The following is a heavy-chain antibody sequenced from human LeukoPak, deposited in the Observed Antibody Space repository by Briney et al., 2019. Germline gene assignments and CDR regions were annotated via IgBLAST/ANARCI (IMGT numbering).Heavy chain of an antibody. CDR2: ISAYTSNT. CDR1: GYTFNSYG. D-gene: IGHD7-27*01. V-gene: IGHV1-18*01. J-gene: IGHJ4*02. Sequence: AASVKVSCKASGYTFNSYGIIWVRQAPGQGLEWMGWISAYTSNTNYAQKSQGRVTMTRDTSISTAYMELSSLRSDDTAVYYCARGWGFGSIDYWGQGTLVTVSS. CDR3: ARGWGFGSIDY.